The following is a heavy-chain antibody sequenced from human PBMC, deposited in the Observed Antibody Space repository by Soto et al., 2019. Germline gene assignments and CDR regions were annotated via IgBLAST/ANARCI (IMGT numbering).Heavy chain of an antibody. CDR3: ARGGHIAVVTASLDY. Sequence: QVQLVQSGAEVKKPGASVKVSCKPSGYTFNTYYLHWVRQAPGQALEWMGVIHPSGGGTTYAQKFLGRVTVTRDTSTSTVFMELSSLRSDDTAVYYCARGGHIAVVTASLDYWGQGTLVTVSS. D-gene: IGHD2-21*02. V-gene: IGHV1-46*02. CDR1: GYTFNTYY. J-gene: IGHJ4*02. CDR2: IHPSGGGT.